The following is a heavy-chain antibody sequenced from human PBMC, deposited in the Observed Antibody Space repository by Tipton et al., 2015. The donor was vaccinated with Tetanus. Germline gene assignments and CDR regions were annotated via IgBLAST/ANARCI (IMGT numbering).Heavy chain of an antibody. V-gene: IGHV5-51*01. D-gene: IGHD6-19*01. CDR1: GYNFISYW. Sequence: VQLVQSGAEVKKPGESLRISCKGSGYNFISYWIAWVRHMPGKGLEWMGVIYPADSDIRSSPSFQGQVTMSADKSISTAYLQWSSLKASDTAMYYCARWVPGIVVAGGYYLDYWGQGTLATVSS. CDR2: IYPADSDI. CDR3: ARWVPGIVVAGGYYLDY. J-gene: IGHJ4*02.